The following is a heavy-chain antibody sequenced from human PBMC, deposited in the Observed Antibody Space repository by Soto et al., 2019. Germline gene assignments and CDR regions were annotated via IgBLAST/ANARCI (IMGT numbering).Heavy chain of an antibody. Sequence: PGGSLRLSCAASGFTFSDYYMSWIRQAPGKGLEWVSYIISSGSTIYYADSVKGRFTISRDNAKNSLYLQMNSLRAEDTAVYYCARDARIAARPDYYYYYMDVWGKGTTVTSP. V-gene: IGHV3-11*01. CDR3: ARDARIAARPDYYYYYMDV. CDR1: GFTFSDYY. CDR2: IISSGSTI. D-gene: IGHD6-6*01. J-gene: IGHJ6*03.